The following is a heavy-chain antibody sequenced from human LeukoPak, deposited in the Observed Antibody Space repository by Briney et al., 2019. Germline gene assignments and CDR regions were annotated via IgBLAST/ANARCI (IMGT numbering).Heavy chain of an antibody. Sequence: PGGSLRLSCAASGFTFSSYWMHWVRQAPGKGLGWVSRMNSDGSTTSYAESVKGRFTISRDNAKNTLYLQMNSLRAEATAVYYCARVFVYDSLSDLDYWGQGTLVTVSS. D-gene: IGHD5/OR15-5a*01. CDR2: MNSDGSTT. CDR3: ARVFVYDSLSDLDY. V-gene: IGHV3-74*01. CDR1: GFTFSSYW. J-gene: IGHJ4*02.